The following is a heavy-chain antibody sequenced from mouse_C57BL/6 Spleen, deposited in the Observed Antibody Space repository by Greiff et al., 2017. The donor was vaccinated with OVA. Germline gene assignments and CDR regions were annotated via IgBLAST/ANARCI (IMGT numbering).Heavy chain of an antibody. D-gene: IGHD4-1*01. CDR2: ISDGGSYT. Sequence: EVMLVESGGGLVKPGGSLKLSCAASGFTFSSYAMSWVRQTPEKRLEWVATISDGGSYTYYPDNVKGRFTISRDNAKNNLYLQMSHLKSEDTAMYYCARGGTGSYYFDYWGQGTTLTVSS. CDR3: ARGGTGSYYFDY. CDR1: GFTFSSYA. V-gene: IGHV5-4*03. J-gene: IGHJ2*01.